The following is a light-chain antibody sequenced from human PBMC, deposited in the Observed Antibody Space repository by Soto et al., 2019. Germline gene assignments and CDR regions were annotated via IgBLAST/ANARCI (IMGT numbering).Light chain of an antibody. Sequence: EIVLTQAPGTLSLSPGERDTLSCRASQSVTSNYLAWYQQKPGQAPRLLIYGASTRATGIPDRFSGSGSGTDFTLSINRLEPEDFAVYYCHQYATSPPWTFGQGTNVEI. CDR3: HQYATSPPWT. V-gene: IGKV3-20*01. J-gene: IGKJ1*01. CDR1: QSVTSNY. CDR2: GAS.